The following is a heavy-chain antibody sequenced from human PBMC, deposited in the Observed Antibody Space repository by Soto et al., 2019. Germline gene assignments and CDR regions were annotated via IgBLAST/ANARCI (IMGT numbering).Heavy chain of an antibody. CDR2: IIPIFGTA. CDR3: ASPIRGGYSYEGGMDV. CDR1: GGTFSSYA. V-gene: IGHV1-69*05. J-gene: IGHJ6*02. Sequence: QVQLVQSGAEVKKPGSSVKVSCKASGGTFSSYAISWVRQAPGQGLEWMGGIIPIFGTANYAQKFQGRVTITXGEITXXAYMELSSLRSEDTAVYYCASPIRGGYSYEGGMDVWGQGTTVTVSS. D-gene: IGHD5-18*01.